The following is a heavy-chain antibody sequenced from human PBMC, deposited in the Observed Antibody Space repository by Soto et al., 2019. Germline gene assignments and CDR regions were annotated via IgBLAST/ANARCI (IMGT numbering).Heavy chain of an antibody. J-gene: IGHJ4*02. CDR2: INHSGST. CDR3: ARAPYYDFWSGYTAYFDY. Sequence: SETLSLTCAVYGGSFSGYYWSWIRQPPGKGLEWIGEINHSGSTNYNPSLKSRVTISVDTSKNQFSLKLSSVTAADTAVYYCARAPYYDFWSGYTAYFDYWGQGTLVTVSS. D-gene: IGHD3-3*01. V-gene: IGHV4-34*01. CDR1: GGSFSGYY.